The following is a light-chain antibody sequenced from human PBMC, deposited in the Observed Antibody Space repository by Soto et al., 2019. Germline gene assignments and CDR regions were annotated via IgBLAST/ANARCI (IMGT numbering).Light chain of an antibody. CDR1: SSDVGDYNY. CDR2: EVS. V-gene: IGLV2-8*01. Sequence: QSALTQPPSASGSPGQSVTISCTGTSSDVGDYNYVSWYQHHPGKAPKLMIYEVSKRPSGVPDRFSGSKSGNTASLPVSGLQADDEADYYCSSYAGSNNFVVFGGGTKVTVL. CDR3: SSYAGSNNFVV. J-gene: IGLJ2*01.